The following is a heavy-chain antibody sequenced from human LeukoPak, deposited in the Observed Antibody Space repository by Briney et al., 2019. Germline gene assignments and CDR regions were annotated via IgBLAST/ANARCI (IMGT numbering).Heavy chain of an antibody. V-gene: IGHV4-34*01. D-gene: IGHD5-24*01. CDR3: ARGVMAGAFDI. Sequence: PSETLSLTCSVYGGSFSGYYWNWIRQPPGKGLEWIGEINHSGSTNYNPSLKSRVTVSVDASKNQFSLKRSSVTAADSAVYYCARGVMAGAFDIWGQGTMVTVSS. CDR2: INHSGST. J-gene: IGHJ3*02. CDR1: GGSFSGYY.